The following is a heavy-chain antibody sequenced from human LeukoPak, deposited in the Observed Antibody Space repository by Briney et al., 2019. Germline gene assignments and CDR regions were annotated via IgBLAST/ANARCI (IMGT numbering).Heavy chain of an antibody. CDR2: INHSGST. Sequence: SETLSLTCAVYGGSFSGYYWSWIRQPPGKGLEWIGEINHSGSTNYNPSLKSRVTISVDTSKNQFSLKLSSVTAADTAVYYCASGNSSWDYWGQGTLVTVSS. D-gene: IGHD4-23*01. J-gene: IGHJ4*02. CDR3: ASGNSSWDY. CDR1: GGSFSGYY. V-gene: IGHV4-34*01.